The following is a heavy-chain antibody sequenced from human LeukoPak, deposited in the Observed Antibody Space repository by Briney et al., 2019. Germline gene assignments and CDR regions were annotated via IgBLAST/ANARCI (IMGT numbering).Heavy chain of an antibody. CDR3: AKDPGYSSSWQFRHFDY. V-gene: IGHV3-23*01. CDR2: ISGDGGTT. Sequence: PGGSLRVSCAASGFTFSSYAMTWVRQAPGKGLEWVSVISGDGGTTFYADSVKGRFTISRDNSKNTLYMEMNSLRAEDTAVYYCAKDPGYSSSWQFRHFDYWGQGTLVTVSS. J-gene: IGHJ4*02. CDR1: GFTFSSYA. D-gene: IGHD6-13*01.